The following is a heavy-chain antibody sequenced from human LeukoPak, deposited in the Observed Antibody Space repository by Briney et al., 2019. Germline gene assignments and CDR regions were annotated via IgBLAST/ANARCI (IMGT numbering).Heavy chain of an antibody. CDR2: IHSSGGS. V-gene: IGHV4-4*09. J-gene: IGHJ4*02. D-gene: IGHD1-26*01. CDR1: GASISNYY. CDR3: ARLGSYHDF. Sequence: PSETLSLTCTVSGASISNYYWSWIRQTPEKGLEWMGHIHSSGGSSYYPSLKSRLTLSIATSRNQLSLKLPSVTAADTAVYFCARLGSYHDFWGQGALVTVSS.